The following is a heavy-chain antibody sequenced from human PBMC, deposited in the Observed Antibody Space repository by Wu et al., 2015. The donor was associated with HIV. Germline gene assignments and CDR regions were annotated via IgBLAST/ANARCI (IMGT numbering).Heavy chain of an antibody. CDR1: GYTFTGYY. D-gene: IGHD3-10*01. J-gene: IGHJ5*02. Sequence: QVQLVQSGAEVKKPGASVKVSCKASGYTFTGYYMHWVRQAPGQGLEWMGWINPNSGGTNYAQKFQGRVTMTRDTSISTAYMELSRLRSDDTAVYYCARDPYNVVRGLGWFDPWGQGTLVTVSS. V-gene: IGHV1-2*02. CDR3: ARDPYNVVRGLGWFDP. CDR2: INPNSGGT.